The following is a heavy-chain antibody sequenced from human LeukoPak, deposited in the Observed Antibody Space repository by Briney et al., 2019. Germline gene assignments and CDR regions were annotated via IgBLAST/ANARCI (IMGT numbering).Heavy chain of an antibody. D-gene: IGHD6-19*01. CDR3: ARRAVGNSYYYYMDV. J-gene: IGHJ6*03. V-gene: IGHV1-8*03. CDR2: MNPNSGNT. Sequence: GASVKVSCKASGYTFTSYDNTWVRQVSGQGLEWMGWMNPNSGNTDYAQKFQGRVTITRNTSISTAYMELSSLRSEDTAVYYCARRAVGNSYYYYMDVWGKGTTVTVSS. CDR1: GYTFTSYD.